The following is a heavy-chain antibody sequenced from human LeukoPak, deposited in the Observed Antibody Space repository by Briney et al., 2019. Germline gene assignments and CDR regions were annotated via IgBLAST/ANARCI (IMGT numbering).Heavy chain of an antibody. CDR1: GGSISSYY. CDR3: ARARFFVPYYYYYMDV. J-gene: IGHJ6*03. Sequence: PSETLSLTCTVSGGSISSYYWSWIRQPPGKGLEWIGYIYYSGSTNYNPSLKSRVTISVDTSKNQFSLKLSSVTAADTAVYYCARARFFVPYYYYYMDVCGKGTTVTVSS. CDR2: IYYSGST. V-gene: IGHV4-59*01. D-gene: IGHD3-3*01.